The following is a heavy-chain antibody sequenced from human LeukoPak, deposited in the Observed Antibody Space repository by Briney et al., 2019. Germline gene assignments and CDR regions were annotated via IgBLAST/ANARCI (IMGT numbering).Heavy chain of an antibody. CDR2: IYHSGST. V-gene: IGHV4-4*02. D-gene: IGHD1-26*01. Sequence: SGTLSLTCAVSGGSISSSNWWSWVRQPPGKGLEGTGEIYHSGSTNYNPSLKSRVTISVDKSKNQFSLKLTSVTAADTAVYYCAREGRVGYLGRSGTYVYWGQGTLVTVSS. J-gene: IGHJ4*02. CDR3: AREGRVGYLGRSGTYVY. CDR1: GGSISSSNW.